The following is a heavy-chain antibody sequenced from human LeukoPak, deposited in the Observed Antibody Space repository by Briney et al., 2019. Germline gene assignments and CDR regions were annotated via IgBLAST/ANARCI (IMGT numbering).Heavy chain of an antibody. J-gene: IGHJ6*02. CDR3: ARALLGSGYYYDYYYYGMDV. D-gene: IGHD3-22*01. CDR2: INAGNGNT. Sequence: ASVKVSCKASGYTFTSYAMHWVRQAPGQRLEWMGWINAGNGNTKYSQKFQGRVTITRDTSASTAYMELSSLRSEDTAVYYCARALLGSGYYYDYYYYGMDVWDQGTTVTVSS. CDR1: GYTFTSYA. V-gene: IGHV1-3*01.